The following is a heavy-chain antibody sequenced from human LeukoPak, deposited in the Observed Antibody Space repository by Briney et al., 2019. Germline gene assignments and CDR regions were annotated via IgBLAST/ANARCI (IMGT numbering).Heavy chain of an antibody. CDR3: ARGLRVTGYYRDAFDI. J-gene: IGHJ3*02. CDR1: GFTFSSYS. Sequence: GGSLRLSCAASGFTFSSYSMNWVRQAPGKGLEWVSSISSSSSYIYYADSVKGRFTISRDNAKNSLYLQMNSLRAEDTAVYYCARGLRVTGYYRDAFDIWGQGTMVTVSS. D-gene: IGHD3-9*01. CDR2: ISSSSSYI. V-gene: IGHV3-21*01.